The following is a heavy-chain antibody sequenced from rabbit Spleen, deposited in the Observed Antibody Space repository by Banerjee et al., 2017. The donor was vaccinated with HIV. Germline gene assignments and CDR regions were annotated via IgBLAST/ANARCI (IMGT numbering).Heavy chain of an antibody. CDR1: GFSFSSGYD. Sequence: QEQLEESGGGLVQPEGSLTLNCKASGFSFSSGYDMCWVRQAPGKGLEWIGCIYTGSGGTYYASWAKGRFTISKTSSTTVTLQMTSLTAADTATYFCARHVYGAGGSAKLWGPGTLVTVS. D-gene: IGHD7-1*01. V-gene: IGHV1S45*01. CDR2: IYTGSGGT. CDR3: ARHVYGAGGSAKL. J-gene: IGHJ4*01.